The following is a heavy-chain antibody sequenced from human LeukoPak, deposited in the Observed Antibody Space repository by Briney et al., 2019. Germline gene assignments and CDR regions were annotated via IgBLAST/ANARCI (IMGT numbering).Heavy chain of an antibody. CDR2: IIPIFGTA. CDR1: GGTFSSYA. J-gene: IGHJ4*02. V-gene: IGHV1-69*13. D-gene: IGHD4-11*01. Sequence: GASVKVSCKASGGTFSSYAISWVRQAPGQGLEWMGGIIPIFGTANYAQKFQGRVTITADESTSTAYMELSSLRSEDTAVYYCARDREGGYSNSYYFDFWGQGTLVTVSS. CDR3: ARDREGGYSNSYYFDF.